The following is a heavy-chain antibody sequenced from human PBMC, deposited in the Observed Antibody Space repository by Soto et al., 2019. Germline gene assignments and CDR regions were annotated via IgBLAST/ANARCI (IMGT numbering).Heavy chain of an antibody. D-gene: IGHD4-4*01. CDR1: GNSISGTISF. CDR3: TRRVRSTGLLDY. CDR2: VYYTGST. V-gene: IGHV4-39*01. Sequence: QLQLRESGPGLVKPSETLSLTCTVSGNSISGTISFWAWIGQPPGKNLEWIGSVYYTGSTYYNSSLKSRVSISIDTSKNQFSLSLNSVTAADTAVYYCTRRVRSTGLLDYWGQGALVTVSS. J-gene: IGHJ4*02.